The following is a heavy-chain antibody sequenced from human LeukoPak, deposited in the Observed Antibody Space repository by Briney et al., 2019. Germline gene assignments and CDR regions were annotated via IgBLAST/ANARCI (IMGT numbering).Heavy chain of an antibody. V-gene: IGHV1-46*01. Sequence: GASVKVSCKASGYTFTSYYIYWVRQAPGQGLEWLGIINPSGGSTTYAQKFQGRVTMTRDTSTSTVYMELSSLRSEDTAVYYCARDGFGDYDFWSGSLRAAYYYYYGMDVWGQGTTVTVSS. D-gene: IGHD3-3*01. CDR1: GYTFTSYY. J-gene: IGHJ6*02. CDR3: ARDGFGDYDFWSGSLRAAYYYYYGMDV. CDR2: INPSGGST.